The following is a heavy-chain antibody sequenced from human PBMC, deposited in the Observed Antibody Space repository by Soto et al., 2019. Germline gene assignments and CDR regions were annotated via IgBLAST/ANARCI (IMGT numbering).Heavy chain of an antibody. Sequence: QVQLVESGVGVVQPGRSLRLSCAASGFTFSSHGMLWVRQAPGKGLEWVAVISYDGSNKYYADSVKGRFTISRDNSKNTLFLQMNSLRAEDTAVYFCANDRDGYNVPFDSWGQGALVTVSS. V-gene: IGHV3-30*18. CDR2: ISYDGSNK. D-gene: IGHD1-1*01. J-gene: IGHJ4*02. CDR3: ANDRDGYNVPFDS. CDR1: GFTFSSHG.